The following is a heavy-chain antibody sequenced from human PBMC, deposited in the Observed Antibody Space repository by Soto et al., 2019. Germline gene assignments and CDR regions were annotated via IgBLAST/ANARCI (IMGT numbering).Heavy chain of an antibody. CDR1: GYTFTSYD. CDR3: ARGGPTYYYDSSGSVDY. Sequence: QVQLVQSGAEVKKPGASVKVSCKASGYTFTSYDINWVRQATGQGLEWMGWMNPNSSNTGYAQKFQGRVTMTRNTSISTAYMELSSLRSEDTAVYYCARGGPTYYYDSSGSVDYWGQGTLVTVSS. CDR2: MNPNSSNT. J-gene: IGHJ4*02. V-gene: IGHV1-8*01. D-gene: IGHD3-22*01.